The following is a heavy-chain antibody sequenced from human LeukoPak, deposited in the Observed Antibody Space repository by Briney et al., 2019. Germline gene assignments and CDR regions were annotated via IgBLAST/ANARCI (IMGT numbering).Heavy chain of an antibody. J-gene: IGHJ4*02. D-gene: IGHD7-27*01. CDR3: ARGPPNWGYDY. CDR1: GYTFTSYD. V-gene: IGHV1-8*01. Sequence: GALVKVSCKASGYTFTSYDFNWVRQANGQRPEWMGWMSPNCGDTGYAQKFQDRVTMTRNTSISTAYMELSSLKSDDTAVYYCARGPPNWGYDYWGPGTLVTVSS. CDR2: MSPNCGDT.